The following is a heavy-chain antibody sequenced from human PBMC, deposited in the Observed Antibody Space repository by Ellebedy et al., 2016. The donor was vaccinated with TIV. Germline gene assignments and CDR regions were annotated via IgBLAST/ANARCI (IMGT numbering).Heavy chain of an antibody. D-gene: IGHD3-22*01. J-gene: IGHJ4*02. CDR2: ISGGGSDT. Sequence: GESLKISCAASGFTFSAFALHWVRQAPGKGLEWLSAISGGGSDTYHADSVKARFTITRDNSKNTLYLQMNRLTTEDTAVYFCAKGSSSGFNYDRVGFEYWGQGTLVTVSS. V-gene: IGHV3-23*01. CDR3: AKGSSSGFNYDRVGFEY. CDR1: GFTFSAFA.